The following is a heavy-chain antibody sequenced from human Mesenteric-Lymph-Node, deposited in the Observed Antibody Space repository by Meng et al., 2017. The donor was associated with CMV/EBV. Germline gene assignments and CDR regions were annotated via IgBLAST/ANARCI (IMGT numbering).Heavy chain of an antibody. D-gene: IGHD2-15*01. V-gene: IGHV1-46*01. CDR3: AGGACSGACYFDY. Sequence: CKASGYRFTSYYMYWVRQAPGQGLEWMGVINPSGDRTTYAQKFQGRVAVTRDTSTSTVYMELISLRSDDTAVYYCAGGACSGACYFDYWGQGTLVTVSS. CDR2: INPSGDRT. J-gene: IGHJ4*02. CDR1: GYRFTSYY.